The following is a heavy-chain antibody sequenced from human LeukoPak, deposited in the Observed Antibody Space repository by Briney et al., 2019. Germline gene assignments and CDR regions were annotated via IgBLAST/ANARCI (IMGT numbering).Heavy chain of an antibody. CDR2: ISSSSSAI. J-gene: IGHJ6*02. Sequence: GGSLRLSCAASGFTFSTYSMNWVRQAPGKGLEWVSYISSSSSAIYYADSVKGRYTISRDNAKNSLYLQMNSLRDEDTAIYYCARAPYGVDVWGQGTTVTVSS. CDR3: ARAPYGVDV. CDR1: GFTFSTYS. V-gene: IGHV3-48*02.